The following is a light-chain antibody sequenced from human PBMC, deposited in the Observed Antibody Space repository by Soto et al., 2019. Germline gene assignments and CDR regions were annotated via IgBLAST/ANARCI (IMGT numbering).Light chain of an antibody. Sequence: SYELTQPPSVSVAPGQTASITCGGNNIGNKSVHWYQQKPGQAPVLVVYRDDDRPSGIPERFSGSNSGNTATLTVGRVEAGDEADYYCQVWDTSSDHRVFGGGTKLTLL. J-gene: IGLJ3*02. V-gene: IGLV3-21*02. CDR1: NIGNKS. CDR3: QVWDTSSDHRV. CDR2: RDD.